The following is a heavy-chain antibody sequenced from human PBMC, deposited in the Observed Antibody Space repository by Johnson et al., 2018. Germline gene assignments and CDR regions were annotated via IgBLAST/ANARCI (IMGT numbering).Heavy chain of an antibody. J-gene: IGHJ6*02. V-gene: IGHV1-69*01. CDR1: GGTFSSYA. CDR3: ARLSDILTPSAIYGMDV. Sequence: VKKPGSSVKVSCKASGGTFSSYAISWVRQAPGQGLEWMGGSIPIFGTANYAQKFQGRVTVTADESTSTAYMELSSLRSEATAVYYCARLSDILTPSAIYGMDVWGQGTTVTVSS. CDR2: SIPIFGTA. D-gene: IGHD3-9*01.